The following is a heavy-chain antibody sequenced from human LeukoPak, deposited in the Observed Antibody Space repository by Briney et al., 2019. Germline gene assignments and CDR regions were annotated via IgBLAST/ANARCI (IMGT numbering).Heavy chain of an antibody. D-gene: IGHD6-19*01. CDR1: GYTFTGYY. CDR3: ARDILPGYSSGWSLGY. Sequence: ASVKVSCKASGYTFTGYYMHWVRQAPGQGLEWMGWINPNSGGTNYAQKFQGWVTMTRDTSISTAYMELSRLRSDDTAVYYCARDILPGYSSGWSLGYWGQGTLVTVSS. V-gene: IGHV1-2*04. CDR2: INPNSGGT. J-gene: IGHJ4*02.